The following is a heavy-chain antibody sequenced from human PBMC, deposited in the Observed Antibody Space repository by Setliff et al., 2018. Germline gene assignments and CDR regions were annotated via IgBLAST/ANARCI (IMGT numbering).Heavy chain of an antibody. J-gene: IGHJ5*02. CDR1: GYTFTTYA. Sequence: GASVKVSCKASGYTFTTYAISWVRQAPGQGLEWMGWISAYNGNINYAQKFQGRVTMTTDTYTSTANMELRSLRSDDTAVYYCVRAPPTVAIPPGRAFFDPWGQGTLVTVSS. CDR2: ISAYNGNI. D-gene: IGHD2-2*01. CDR3: VRAPPTVAIPPGRAFFDP. V-gene: IGHV1-18*01.